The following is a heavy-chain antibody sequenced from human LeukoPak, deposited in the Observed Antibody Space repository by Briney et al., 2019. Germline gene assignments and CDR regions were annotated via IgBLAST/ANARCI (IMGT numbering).Heavy chain of an antibody. Sequence: ASVKVSCKAFVYTFTSYTMHWVRQAPGQRLEWMGWINAGNGNTKYSEKFQGRVIITRDTSASTAYMELSSLRSEDTAVYYCARDSGSDWWDHWGQGTLVTVSS. CDR2: INAGNGNT. CDR1: VYTFTSYT. V-gene: IGHV1-3*01. D-gene: IGHD5-12*01. CDR3: ARDSGSDWWDH. J-gene: IGHJ5*02.